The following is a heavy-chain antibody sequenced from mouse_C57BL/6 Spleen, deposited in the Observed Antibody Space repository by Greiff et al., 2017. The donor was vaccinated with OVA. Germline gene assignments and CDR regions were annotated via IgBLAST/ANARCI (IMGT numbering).Heavy chain of an antibody. CDR1: GFSLTSYG. CDR3: ARKGDYYGRSFYAMDY. Sequence: QVQLKQSGPGLVQPSQSLSITCTVSGFSLTSYGVHWVRQSPGQGLEWLGVIWRGGSTDYNAAFISRMGISKENSKSKVFSKMNSLQADDTAIYYCARKGDYYGRSFYAMDYWGQGTPVTVSA. D-gene: IGHD1-1*01. CDR2: IWRGGST. J-gene: IGHJ4*01. V-gene: IGHV2-2*01.